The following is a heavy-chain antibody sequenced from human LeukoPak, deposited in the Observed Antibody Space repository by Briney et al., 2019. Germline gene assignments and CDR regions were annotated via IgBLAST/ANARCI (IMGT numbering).Heavy chain of an antibody. CDR3: GRGAKQQLVMKLDYYYYMDV. CDR1: GGSFSGYY. CDR2: INHSGST. V-gene: IGHV4-34*01. J-gene: IGHJ6*03. D-gene: IGHD6-13*01. Sequence: SETLTLTCAVYGGSFSGYYWSWIRQPPGKGLEWIGEINHSGSTNYNPSLKSRVTISVDTSKNQFSLKLSSVTAADTAVYYCGRGAKQQLVMKLDYYYYMDVWGKGTSVTVSS.